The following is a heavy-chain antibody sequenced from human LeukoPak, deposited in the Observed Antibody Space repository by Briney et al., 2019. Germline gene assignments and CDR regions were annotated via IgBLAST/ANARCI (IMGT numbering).Heavy chain of an antibody. Sequence: SETLSLTCTVSGGSISSSSYYWGWIRQPPGKGLEWIGSIYYSGSTYYNPSLKSRVTISVDTSKNQFSLKLSSVTAADTAVYYCARDLSYYYYYIDVWGKGTTVTVPS. V-gene: IGHV4-39*07. J-gene: IGHJ6*03. CDR1: GGSISSSSYY. CDR3: ARDLSYYYYYIDV. CDR2: IYYSGST.